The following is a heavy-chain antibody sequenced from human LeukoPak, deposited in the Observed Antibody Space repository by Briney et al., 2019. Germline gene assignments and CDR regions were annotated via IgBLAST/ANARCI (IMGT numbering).Heavy chain of an antibody. J-gene: IGHJ6*03. D-gene: IGHD7-27*01. Sequence: AAVTVPCTASGYSFSTFDINWVRQAPGQGLEWMGWLNPNTGKTGYAQKFQDRVTITGNSSISTVDMELSSLTSDDTAVYYCARGPLTGEHYHYYMDVWGKGTTVTVSS. CDR2: LNPNTGKT. CDR1: GYSFSTFD. CDR3: ARGPLTGEHYHYYMDV. V-gene: IGHV1-8*03.